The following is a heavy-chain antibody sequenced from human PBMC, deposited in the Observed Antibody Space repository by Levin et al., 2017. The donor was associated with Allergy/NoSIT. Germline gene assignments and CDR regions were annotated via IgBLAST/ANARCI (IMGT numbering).Heavy chain of an antibody. J-gene: IGHJ4*02. Sequence: GESLKISCKASGYTFTSYGISWVRQAPGQGLEWMGWISAYNGNTNYAQKLQGRVTMTTDTSTSTAYMELRSLRSDDTAVYYCARGRYGDYYFDYWGQGTLVTVSS. D-gene: IGHD4-17*01. CDR1: GYTFTSYG. CDR2: ISAYNGNT. CDR3: ARGRYGDYYFDY. V-gene: IGHV1-18*01.